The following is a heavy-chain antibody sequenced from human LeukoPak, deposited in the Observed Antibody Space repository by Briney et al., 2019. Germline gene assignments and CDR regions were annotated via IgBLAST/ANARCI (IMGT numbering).Heavy chain of an antibody. CDR2: ISGSGGST. CDR3: ARDFHMDV. V-gene: IGHV3-23*01. J-gene: IGHJ6*04. Sequence: GGSLRLSCAASGFTFSSYGMTWVRQAPGKGLEWVSAISGSGGSTYYADSVKGRFTISRDNAKNSLYLQMNSLRAEDTAVYYCARDFHMDVWGKGTTVTVSS. CDR1: GFTFSSYG.